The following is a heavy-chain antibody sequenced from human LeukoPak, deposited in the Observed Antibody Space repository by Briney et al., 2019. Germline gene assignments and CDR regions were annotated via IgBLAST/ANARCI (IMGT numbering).Heavy chain of an antibody. CDR3: ARGSGRYYVY. CDR1: GFTFSSYE. CDR2: ISSSGSIT. Sequence: GGSLRLSCAASGFTFSSYEMNWVRQAPGKGLEWVSFISSSGSITYYADSAKGRFTISRDNAKNSLYLQMNSLRAEDTAVYYCARGSGRYYVYWGQGTLVTVSS. V-gene: IGHV3-48*03. J-gene: IGHJ4*02. D-gene: IGHD1-26*01.